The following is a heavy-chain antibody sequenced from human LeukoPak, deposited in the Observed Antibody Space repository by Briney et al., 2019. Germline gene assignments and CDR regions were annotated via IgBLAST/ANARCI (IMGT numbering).Heavy chain of an antibody. CDR1: GYTFSNYG. Sequence: GASVKVSCKASGYTFSNYGISWVRQAPGQRLEWMGWISIYSGNIKYAQKLQGRVTMTTDTSTTTAYMELRSLRSDDTAMYYCARDSSRWEFDYWGQGTLVTVSS. CDR3: ARDSSRWEFDY. CDR2: ISIYSGNI. V-gene: IGHV1-18*01. D-gene: IGHD6-13*01. J-gene: IGHJ4*02.